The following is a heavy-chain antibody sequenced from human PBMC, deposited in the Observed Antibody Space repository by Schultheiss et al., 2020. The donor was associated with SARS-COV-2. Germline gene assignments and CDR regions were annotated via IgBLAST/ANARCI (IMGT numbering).Heavy chain of an antibody. D-gene: IGHD2-2*01. CDR2: ISSNGGST. V-gene: IGHV3-64D*06. CDR3: ARDLPCSSTSCYSRSYYMDV. J-gene: IGHJ6*03. CDR1: GFTFSSYD. Sequence: GGSLRLSCSASGFTFSSYDMHWVRQAPGKGLEYVSAISSNGGSTYYADSVKGRFTISRDNSKNTLYLQMSSLRAEDTAVYYCARDLPCSSTSCYSRSYYMDVWGKGTTVTVSS.